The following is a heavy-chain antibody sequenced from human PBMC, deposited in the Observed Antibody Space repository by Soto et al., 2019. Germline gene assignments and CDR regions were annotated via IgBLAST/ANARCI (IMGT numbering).Heavy chain of an antibody. J-gene: IGHJ6*03. V-gene: IGHV4-31*03. Sequence: QVQLQESGPGLVKPSQTLSLTCTVSGGSISSGGYYWSWIRQPPGKGLEWLGSIYYSGSTYYNPSLKSRVTIAVDTSKNQFSLKLSSVTAADTAVYYCARVRRCSGGSCYVYYYYYMDVWGKGTTVTVSS. CDR2: IYYSGST. D-gene: IGHD2-15*01. CDR1: GGSISSGGYY. CDR3: ARVRRCSGGSCYVYYYYYMDV.